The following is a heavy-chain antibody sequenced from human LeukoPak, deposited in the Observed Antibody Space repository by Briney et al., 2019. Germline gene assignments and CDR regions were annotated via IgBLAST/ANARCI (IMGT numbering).Heavy chain of an antibody. J-gene: IGHJ4*02. CDR3: ARAGRGSGGFDY. Sequence: ALVKVSCKASGYTFTSYYMHWVRQAPGQGLEWMGIINPSGGTTSYAQKFQGRVTMTRDTSTSTVYMELSSLRSDDTALYYCARAGRGSGGFDYWGQGTLVTVSS. CDR1: GYTFTSYY. D-gene: IGHD3-10*01. CDR2: INPSGGTT. V-gene: IGHV1-46*01.